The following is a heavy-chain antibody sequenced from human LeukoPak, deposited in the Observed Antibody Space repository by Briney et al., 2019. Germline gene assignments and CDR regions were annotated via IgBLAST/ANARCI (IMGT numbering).Heavy chain of an antibody. CDR2: IYYSGST. CDR3: ARMVRGVKNYYYYYMDV. J-gene: IGHJ6*03. Sequence: SETLSLTCTVSGGSISSYYWSWIRQPPGKGLEWIGYIYYSGSTNYNPSLKSRVTISVDTSKNQFSLKLSSVTAADTAVYYCARMVRGVKNYYYYYMDVWGKGTTVTVSS. V-gene: IGHV4-59*12. D-gene: IGHD3-10*01. CDR1: GGSISSYY.